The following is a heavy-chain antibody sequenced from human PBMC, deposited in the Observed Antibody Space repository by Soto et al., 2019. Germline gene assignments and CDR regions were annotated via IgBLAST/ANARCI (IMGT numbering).Heavy chain of an antibody. CDR3: ARDWLTGDAREAFDH. V-gene: IGHV3-21*01. D-gene: IGHD7-27*01. J-gene: IGHJ4*02. Sequence: EVQLVESGGNLVNLGESLRLSCAVSGFNFAAYSLSWVRQAPGKGLEWVSSIDPSGTYIHYADSVEGRFTISRDNAKSSLYLQMISLRVEDTAVYYCARDWLTGDAREAFDHWGQGTLVAVSS. CDR1: GFNFAAYS. CDR2: IDPSGTYI.